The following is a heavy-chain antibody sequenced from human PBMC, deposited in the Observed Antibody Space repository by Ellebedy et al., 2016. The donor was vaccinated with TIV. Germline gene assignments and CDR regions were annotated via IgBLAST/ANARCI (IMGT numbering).Heavy chain of an antibody. Sequence: SETLSLXXTVSGGSISSSSYFWGWIRQPPGKGLEWIGSIYNSGSTYYNPSLKSRVTISVDSPRNQFSLKLNSVTAADTAVYYCAKTADFWGGYYPRDAFDIWGQGTRVTVSS. V-gene: IGHV4-39*01. CDR3: AKTADFWGGYYPRDAFDI. D-gene: IGHD3-3*01. CDR1: GGSISSSSYF. CDR2: IYNSGST. J-gene: IGHJ3*02.